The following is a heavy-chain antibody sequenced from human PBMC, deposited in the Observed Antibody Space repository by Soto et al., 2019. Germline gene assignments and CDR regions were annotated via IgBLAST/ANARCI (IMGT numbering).Heavy chain of an antibody. J-gene: IGHJ4*02. Sequence: EVQLLESGGGLVQPGGSLRLSCAASGFTFSSYAMSWVRHAPGKGLEWVSAISGSGGSTYYADSVKGRFTISRDNSKNTLYLQMNSLRAEDTAVYYCAKDLRSAADIVWGFDYWGQGTLVTVSS. CDR2: ISGSGGST. CDR3: AKDLRSAADIVWGFDY. V-gene: IGHV3-23*01. CDR1: GFTFSSYA. D-gene: IGHD3-16*01.